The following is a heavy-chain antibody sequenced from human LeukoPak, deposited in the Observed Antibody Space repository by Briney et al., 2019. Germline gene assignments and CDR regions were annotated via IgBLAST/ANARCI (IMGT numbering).Heavy chain of an antibody. CDR1: GGTFSSYA. J-gene: IGHJ4*02. CDR3: ASAGYYYGSGSYYNGPFDY. Sequence: GASVKVSCKASGGTFSSYAISWVRQAPGQGLEWMGRIIPIFGTANYGQKFQGRVTITTDESTSTAYMELSSLRSEDTAVYYCASAGYYYGSGSYYNGPFDYWGQGTLVTVSS. CDR2: IIPIFGTA. D-gene: IGHD3-10*01. V-gene: IGHV1-69*05.